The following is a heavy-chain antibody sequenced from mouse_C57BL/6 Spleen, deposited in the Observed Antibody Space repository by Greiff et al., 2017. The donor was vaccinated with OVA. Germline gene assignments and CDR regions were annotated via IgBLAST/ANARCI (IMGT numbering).Heavy chain of an antibody. CDR2: IDPSDSYT. Sequence: QVQLQQPGAELVKPGASVKLSCKASGYTFTSYWMPWVKQRPGQGLEWIGEIDPSDSYTNYNQKFKGKATLTVDTSSSTAYMQLSSLTSEDSAVYYCARNAVWGQGTSVTVSS. D-gene: IGHD3-3*01. CDR3: ARNAV. V-gene: IGHV1-50*01. CDR1: GYTFTSYW. J-gene: IGHJ4*01.